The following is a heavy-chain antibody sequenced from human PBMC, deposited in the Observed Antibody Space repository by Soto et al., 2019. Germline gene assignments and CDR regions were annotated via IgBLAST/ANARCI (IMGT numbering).Heavy chain of an antibody. CDR3: ARVNYGNYYYYYGMDV. CDR1: GGSLSTIGYF. D-gene: IGHD4-17*01. V-gene: IGHV4-39*01. CDR2: VYYTGKT. Sequence: SETLSLTRTVSGGSLSTIGYFWGWVRQPPGKGLEWIGSVYYTGKTDYNPSLKSRVTISADTSQNQVSLKLNSLTAADTAVYYCARVNYGNYYYYYGMDVWGQGTTVTVSS. J-gene: IGHJ6*02.